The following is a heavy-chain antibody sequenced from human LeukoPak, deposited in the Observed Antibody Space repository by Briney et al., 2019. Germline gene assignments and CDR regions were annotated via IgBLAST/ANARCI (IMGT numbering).Heavy chain of an antibody. CDR2: MNPNSGNT. V-gene: IGHV1-8*03. J-gene: IGHJ6*03. Sequence: ASVKVSCKASGYTFTSYDINWVRQATGQGLEWMGWMNPNSGNTGYAQKFQGRVTITRNTSISTAYMEPSSLRSEDTAVYYCARGGEFPNYYYYYMDVWGKGTTVTVSS. CDR1: GYTFTSYD. D-gene: IGHD3-10*01. CDR3: ARGGEFPNYYYYYMDV.